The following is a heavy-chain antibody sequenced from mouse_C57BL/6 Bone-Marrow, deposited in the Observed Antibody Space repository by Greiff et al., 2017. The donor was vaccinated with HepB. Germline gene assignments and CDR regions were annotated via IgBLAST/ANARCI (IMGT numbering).Heavy chain of an antibody. J-gene: IGHJ4*01. D-gene: IGHD1-1*01. Sequence: EVHLVESGGGLVQPGGSLKLSCAASGFTFSDYGMAWVRQAPRKGPEWVAFISNLAYSIYYADTVTGRFTISRENAKNTLYLERSSLRSEDTAMYYCARHGDYYGSSYVRGAMDYWGQGTSVTVSS. CDR1: GFTFSDYG. CDR2: ISNLAYSI. V-gene: IGHV5-15*01. CDR3: ARHGDYYGSSYVRGAMDY.